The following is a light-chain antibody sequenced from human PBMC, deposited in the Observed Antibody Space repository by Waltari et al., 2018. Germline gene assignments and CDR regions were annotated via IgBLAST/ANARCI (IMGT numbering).Light chain of an antibody. V-gene: IGKV3-15*01. Sequence: EPVMPHSPAPLSAFPGASVPLSCGASQSISSHLAWYQQKPGQPPRLFIYSASSRATGVPVRFSGSGSGTDFTLTISSLQSEDFAVYYCQQYNNWPLTFGGGTKVEL. CDR1: QSISSH. J-gene: IGKJ4*01. CDR2: SAS. CDR3: QQYNNWPLT.